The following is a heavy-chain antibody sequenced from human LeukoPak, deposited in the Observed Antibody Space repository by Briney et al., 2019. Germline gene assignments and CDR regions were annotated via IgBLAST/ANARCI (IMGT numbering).Heavy chain of an antibody. CDR1: GFTVSSNY. V-gene: IGHV3-23*01. CDR3: AKWPEFDYGDYYFDY. CDR2: ISGSGGST. D-gene: IGHD4-17*01. Sequence: AGGSLRLSCAASGFTVSSNYMSWVRQAPGKGLEWVSAISGSGGSTYYADSVKGRFTISRDNSKNTLYLQMNSLRAEDTAVYYCAKWPEFDYGDYYFDYWGQGTLVTVSS. J-gene: IGHJ4*02.